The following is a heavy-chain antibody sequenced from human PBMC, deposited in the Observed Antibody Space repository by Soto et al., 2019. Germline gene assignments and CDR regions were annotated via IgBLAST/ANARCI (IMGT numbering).Heavy chain of an antibody. D-gene: IGHD3-16*01. CDR3: ARQASYYDYIWGSYGY. V-gene: IGHV1-18*01. Sequence: GASVKVSCKASGYTFTSYGISWVRQAPGQGLEWMGWISAYNGNTNYAQKLQGRVTMTTDTSTSTAYMELRSLRSDDTALYYCARQASYYDYIWGSYGYWGQGTLVTVSS. J-gene: IGHJ4*02. CDR1: GYTFTSYG. CDR2: ISAYNGNT.